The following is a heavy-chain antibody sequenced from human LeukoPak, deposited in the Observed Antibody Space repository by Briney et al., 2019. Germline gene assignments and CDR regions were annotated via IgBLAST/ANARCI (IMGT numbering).Heavy chain of an antibody. CDR1: GGSFSGYY. J-gene: IGHJ4*02. Sequence: SETLSLTCAVYGGSFSGYYWSWIRQPPGKGLEWIGEINHSGSTNYNPSLTSRVTISVDTSKNQFSVKLSSVTAADTAVYYCARGLGYCSSTSCSFDYWGQGTLVTVSS. D-gene: IGHD2-2*01. V-gene: IGHV4-34*01. CDR2: INHSGST. CDR3: ARGLGYCSSTSCSFDY.